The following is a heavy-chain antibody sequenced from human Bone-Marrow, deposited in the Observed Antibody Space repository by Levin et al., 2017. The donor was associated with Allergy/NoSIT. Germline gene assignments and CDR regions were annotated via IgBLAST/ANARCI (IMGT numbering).Heavy chain of an antibody. CDR3: ARGGVLGYCSSTSCPDAFDI. D-gene: IGHD2-2*01. V-gene: IGHV3-21*01. CDR1: GFTFSSYS. CDR2: ISSSSSYI. Sequence: KPGGSLRLSCAASGFTFSSYSMNWVRQAPGKGLEWVSSISSSSSYIYYADSVKGRFTISRDNAKNSLYLQMNSLRAEDTAVYYCARGGVLGYCSSTSCPDAFDIWGQGTMVTVSS. J-gene: IGHJ3*02.